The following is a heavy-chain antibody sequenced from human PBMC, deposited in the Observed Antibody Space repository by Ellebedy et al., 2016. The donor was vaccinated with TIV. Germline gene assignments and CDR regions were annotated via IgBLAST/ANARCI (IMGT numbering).Heavy chain of an antibody. CDR3: AKPVVTRWYLDY. V-gene: IGHV3-23*01. D-gene: IGHD4-23*01. J-gene: IGHJ4*02. Sequence: GESLKISXAASGFTFSSYAMSWVRQAPGKGLEWVSAISGSGDSTYYADSVKGRFTISRDNSKNTLYLQMNSLRAEDTAIYYCAKPVVTRWYLDYWGQGTLVTVSS. CDR1: GFTFSSYA. CDR2: ISGSGDST.